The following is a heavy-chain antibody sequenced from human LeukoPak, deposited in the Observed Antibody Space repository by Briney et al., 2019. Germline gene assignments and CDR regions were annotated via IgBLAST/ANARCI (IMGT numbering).Heavy chain of an antibody. J-gene: IGHJ3*02. CDR1: GGSFSGYY. Sequence: PSETLSLTCAVYGGSFSGYYWSWIRQPPGMGLEWIGEINHSGSTNYNPSLKSRVTISVDTSKNQFSLKLSSVTAADTAVYYCARVVHNYYGSGSYYNAFDIWGQGTMVTVSS. CDR2: INHSGST. CDR3: ARVVHNYYGSGSYYNAFDI. V-gene: IGHV4-34*01. D-gene: IGHD3-10*01.